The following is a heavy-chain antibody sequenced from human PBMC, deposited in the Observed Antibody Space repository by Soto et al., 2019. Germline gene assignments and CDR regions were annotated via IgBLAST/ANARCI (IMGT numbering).Heavy chain of an antibody. CDR3: ARDPVPGSPGYLDC. V-gene: IGHV3-30-3*01. J-gene: IGHJ4*02. CDR1: GFTFSGYV. Sequence: GGSLRFSCAASGFTFSGYVMHWVRQAPGKGLEWVAVITADAYTKKYADSVKGRFTIARDNPGNTLYLQMNSLRPADMGVYYCARDPVPGSPGYLDCWGQGALVTVSS. CDR2: ITADAYTK. D-gene: IGHD1-26*01.